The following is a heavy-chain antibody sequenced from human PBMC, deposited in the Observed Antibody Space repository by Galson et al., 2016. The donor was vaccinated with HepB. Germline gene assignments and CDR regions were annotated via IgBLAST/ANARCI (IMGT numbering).Heavy chain of an antibody. D-gene: IGHD3-10*01. CDR3: ARQGMVRGSNLFDT. V-gene: IGHV4-39*01. J-gene: IGHJ5*02. CDR2: ISYSGST. Sequence: ETLSLTCTVSGGSIVSNDYYWGWIRQAPGKGLEWIERISYSGSTFHNPSLKGRVITSVDTAKNQLPLVLKSVTATDTAVYYCARQGMVRGSNLFDTWGQGSLVTVSS. CDR1: GGSIVSNDYY.